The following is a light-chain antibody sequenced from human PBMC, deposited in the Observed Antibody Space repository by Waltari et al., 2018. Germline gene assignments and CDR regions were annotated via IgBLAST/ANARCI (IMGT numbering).Light chain of an antibody. CDR3: QQGYSTPPLT. CDR1: QRLSSY. CDR2: AIS. V-gene: IGKV1-39*01. J-gene: IGKJ4*01. Sequence: DIRMTQSPSSLSASVGDRVTITCRASQRLSSYLNWYQQKPGKAPKLLIYAISNLQSGVPSRFSGSGSGTDFTLSISSLQPEDFATYYCQQGYSTPPLTFGGGTRVEIK.